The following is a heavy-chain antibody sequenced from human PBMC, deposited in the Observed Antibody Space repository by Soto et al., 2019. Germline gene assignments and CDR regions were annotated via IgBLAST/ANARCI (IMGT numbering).Heavy chain of an antibody. CDR2: INPSGGST. Sequence: ASVKVSCKASGYTFTSYYMHWVRQPPGQVLEWMGIINPSGGSTSYAQKFQGRVTMTRDTSTSTVYMELSSLRSEDTAVYYCARGPDPIVVVPAAIGNFQHWGKGTLVTVSS. D-gene: IGHD2-2*01. V-gene: IGHV1-46*03. CDR3: ARGPDPIVVVPAAIGNFQH. J-gene: IGHJ1*01. CDR1: GYTFTSYY.